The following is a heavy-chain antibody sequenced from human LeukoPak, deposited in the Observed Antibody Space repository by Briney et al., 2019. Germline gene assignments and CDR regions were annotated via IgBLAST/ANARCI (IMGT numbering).Heavy chain of an antibody. D-gene: IGHD3-10*01. J-gene: IGHJ4*02. CDR2: INAGNGNT. V-gene: IGHV1-3*01. Sequence: ASVKVSCKASGYTFTSYAMHWVRQAPGQRLEWMGWINAGNGNTKYSQKFQGRVTITRDTSASTAYMELSSLRSEDTAVYYCAIDALYEFGEFHFDYWGQGTLVTVSS. CDR1: GYTFTSYA. CDR3: AIDALYEFGEFHFDY.